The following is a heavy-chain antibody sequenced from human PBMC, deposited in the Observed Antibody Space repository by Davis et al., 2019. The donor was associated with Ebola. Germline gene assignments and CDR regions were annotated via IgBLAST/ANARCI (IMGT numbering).Heavy chain of an antibody. CDR3: AKAGRGQWLSPNFDY. D-gene: IGHD6-19*01. CDR1: GFTFNDYV. V-gene: IGHV3-9*03. J-gene: IGHJ4*02. Sequence: GGSLRLSCAASGFTFNDYVMHWVRQAPGKGLEWVSGISWNSGTIGYADSVKGRFTTSRDNAKNSLYLQMNSLKVEDMAFYYCAKAGRGQWLSPNFDYWGEGTLVTVSS. CDR2: ISWNSGTI.